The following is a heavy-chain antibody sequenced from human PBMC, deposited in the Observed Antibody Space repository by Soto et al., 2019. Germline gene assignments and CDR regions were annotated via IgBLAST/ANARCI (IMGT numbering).Heavy chain of an antibody. D-gene: IGHD2-21*01. J-gene: IGHJ6*02. CDR2: FDRGDGET. CDR1: GYTLTELS. CDR3: ATDPEQGYFFIGL. Sequence: ASVKVSCKVSGYTLTELSMHWVRQAPGKGLEWMGGFDRGDGETMYAQKFQGRLTMTEDTSIDTVYMELRSLRSEDTAIYYCATDPEQGYFFIGLWGQGTAVTVSS. V-gene: IGHV1-24*01.